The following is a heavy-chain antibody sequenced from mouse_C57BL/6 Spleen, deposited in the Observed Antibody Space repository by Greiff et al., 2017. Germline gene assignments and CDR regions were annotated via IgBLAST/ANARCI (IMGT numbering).Heavy chain of an antibody. CDR2: IDPETGGT. Sequence: VQLQQSGAELVRPGASVTLSCKASGYTFTDYEMHWVKQTPVHGLEWIGAIDPETGGTAYNQKFKGKAILTADKSSSTAYMELRSLTSEDSAVYYCTPSGSSYWYFDVWGTGTTVTVSS. J-gene: IGHJ1*03. CDR3: TPSGSSYWYFDV. V-gene: IGHV1-15*01. D-gene: IGHD1-1*01. CDR1: GYTFTDYE.